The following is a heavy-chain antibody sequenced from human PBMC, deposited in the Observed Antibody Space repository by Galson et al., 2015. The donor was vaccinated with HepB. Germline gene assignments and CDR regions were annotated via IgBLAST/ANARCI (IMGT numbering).Heavy chain of an antibody. D-gene: IGHD2-2*01. CDR2: ISSSAGTI. CDR1: GFTFSSYS. V-gene: IGHV3-48*04. J-gene: IGHJ6*03. Sequence: RLSCAASGFTFSSYSMNWVRQAPGKGLEWVSYISSSAGTIDYADSVKGRFTISRDNAKNSLYLQMSSLRAEDTAVYYCARDVTATVANKYYFYMDVWGKGTTVTVSS. CDR3: ARDVTATVANKYYFYMDV.